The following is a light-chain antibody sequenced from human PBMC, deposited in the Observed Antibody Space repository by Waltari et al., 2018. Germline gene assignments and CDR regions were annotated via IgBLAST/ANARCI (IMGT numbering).Light chain of an antibody. V-gene: IGLV2-8*01. Sequence: QSALTKPPSASGSPGQSVTISCTGTSRDFGGYNYVSWYQHHPGKAPKVIIYEGTKRPSGVPDRFSASRFGNTASLTVSGLQAEDEADYYCSSYAGNPVFGGGTKLTVL. CDR1: SRDFGGYNY. CDR3: SSYAGNPV. CDR2: EGT. J-gene: IGLJ3*02.